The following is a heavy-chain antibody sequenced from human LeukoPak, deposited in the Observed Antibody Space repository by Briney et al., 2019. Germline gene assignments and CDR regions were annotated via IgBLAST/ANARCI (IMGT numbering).Heavy chain of an antibody. CDR1: GYTFTGYY. CDR3: ATLPRGYAYGPYFPF. D-gene: IGHD5-18*01. J-gene: IGHJ4*02. Sequence: ASPTLSCTTSGYTFTGYYMHWLRQAPGQGLEWIRWIKRNGSRLLYAQKWQGRVTMTRETSISTAYMELNRLRSDDTAVYYCATLPRGYAYGPYFPFWGQGTLVTVSS. V-gene: IGHV1-2*02. CDR2: IKRNGSRL.